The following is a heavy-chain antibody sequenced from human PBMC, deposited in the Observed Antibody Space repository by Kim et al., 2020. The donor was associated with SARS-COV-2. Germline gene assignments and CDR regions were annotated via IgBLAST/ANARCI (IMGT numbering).Heavy chain of an antibody. CDR3: AKTPGFWSGYLGNYYYLMDV. Sequence: SETLSLTCNVSGGSITSYYWSWIRQPPGKGLEWIGYIYYSGSTNYNPSLKSRVTISVDTSKNQFSLRLSSVTAADTAVYYCAKTPGFWSGYLGNYYYLMDVWGQGTTVTVSS. V-gene: IGHV4-59*01. CDR1: GGSITSYY. CDR2: IYYSGST. D-gene: IGHD3-3*01. J-gene: IGHJ6*02.